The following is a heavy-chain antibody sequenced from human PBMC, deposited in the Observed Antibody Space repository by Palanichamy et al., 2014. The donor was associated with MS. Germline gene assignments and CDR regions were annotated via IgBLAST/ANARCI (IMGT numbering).Heavy chain of an antibody. V-gene: IGHV4-39*07. J-gene: IGHJ4*02. CDR3: ARDDGMTTATMGPSGFDY. CDR2: IYYSGST. Sequence: QLQLQESGPGLVKPSETLSLTCTVSGGSISSSSYYWGWIRQPPGKGLEWIGSIYYSGSTYYNPSLKSRVTISVDTSKNQFSLKLSSVTAADTAVYYCARDDGMTTATMGPSGFDYWGQGTLVTVSS. D-gene: IGHD4-17*01. CDR1: GGSISSSSYY.